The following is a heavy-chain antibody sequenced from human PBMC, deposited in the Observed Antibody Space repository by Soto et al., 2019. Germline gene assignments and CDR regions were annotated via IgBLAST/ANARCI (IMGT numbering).Heavy chain of an antibody. CDR2: IWYDGSNK. V-gene: IGHV3-33*01. Sequence: QVQLVESGGGVVQPGRSLRLSCAASGFTFNSYGMHWVRQAPGKGLEWVGVIWYDGSNKYYADSVKGRFTISRDNSKNTLYLKMNSLRAEDTAVHYCARGRYYYDRSGYIQDAFDIWGQGTMVTVSS. CDR1: GFTFNSYG. CDR3: ARGRYYYDRSGYIQDAFDI. J-gene: IGHJ3*02. D-gene: IGHD3-22*01.